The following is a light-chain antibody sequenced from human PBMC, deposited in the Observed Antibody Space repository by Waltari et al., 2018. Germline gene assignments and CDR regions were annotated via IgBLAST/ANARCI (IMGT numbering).Light chain of an antibody. Sequence: SSELSQDPTVSVALGQAVNITCQGDSLRRYFVSWYQRKQGQAPVLVSYGQNKRPSGIPDRFSGSRSGNTASLTIAGAEAADEADYYCYSRNSDDFTYVFGTGTKLTVL. J-gene: IGLJ1*01. CDR2: GQN. V-gene: IGLV3-19*01. CDR1: SLRRYF. CDR3: YSRNSDDFTYV.